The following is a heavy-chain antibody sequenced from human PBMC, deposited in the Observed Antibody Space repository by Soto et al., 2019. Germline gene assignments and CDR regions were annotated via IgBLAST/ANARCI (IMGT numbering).Heavy chain of an antibody. J-gene: IGHJ4*02. CDR1: GASISGYY. D-gene: IGHD6-19*01. V-gene: IGHV4-4*07. Sequence: SETLSLTCTVSGASISGYYWSWIRQPAGKGLEWIGRIYSSGSTNYSPSLKGRITMSVDTSKNQFSLKLSSVSAADTAVYYCARDTEYSSAHSFDYWGQGALVTVSS. CDR2: IYSSGST. CDR3: ARDTEYSSAHSFDY.